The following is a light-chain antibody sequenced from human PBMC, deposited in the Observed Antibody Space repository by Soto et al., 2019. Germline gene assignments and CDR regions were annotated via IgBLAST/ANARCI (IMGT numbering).Light chain of an antibody. Sequence: QSALTQPASVSGSPGQSIAISCTGTSSDVGGHDSVSWYQQHPGKAPKLMIYNVSNRPSGVSNRFSGSKSGNTASLTISLLLAEDEADYFCTSYTSASTYVFGAGTKVTVL. V-gene: IGLV2-14*01. CDR1: SSDVGGHDS. CDR2: NVS. J-gene: IGLJ1*01. CDR3: TSYTSASTYV.